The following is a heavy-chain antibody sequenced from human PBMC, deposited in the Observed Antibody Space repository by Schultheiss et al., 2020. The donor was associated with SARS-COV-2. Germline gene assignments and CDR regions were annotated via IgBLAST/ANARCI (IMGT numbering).Heavy chain of an antibody. Sequence: ASVKVSCKASGYTFSNYGVNWVRQAPGQGLEWMGWISAYNGNTNYAQKLQGRVTMTTDTSTSTAYMELRSLRSDDTAVYYCAKYRGWYARPPLLFDYWGQGILVTVSS. CDR2: ISAYNGNT. CDR1: GYTFSNYG. V-gene: IGHV1-18*04. J-gene: IGHJ4*02. CDR3: AKYRGWYARPPLLFDY. D-gene: IGHD6-19*01.